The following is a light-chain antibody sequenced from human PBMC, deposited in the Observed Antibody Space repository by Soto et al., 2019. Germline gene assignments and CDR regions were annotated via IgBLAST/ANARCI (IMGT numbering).Light chain of an antibody. CDR1: QGIGNG. Sequence: DIQVTQSPSSLSASVGDRVTITCRASQGIGNGLGWFQQKPGRAPKRLMYAASSLESGVPPRFSGSGSGTEFTLTISSLQPEDFATYYCLQHNSYPRTFGQGTKVEIK. CDR2: AAS. V-gene: IGKV1-17*01. CDR3: LQHNSYPRT. J-gene: IGKJ1*01.